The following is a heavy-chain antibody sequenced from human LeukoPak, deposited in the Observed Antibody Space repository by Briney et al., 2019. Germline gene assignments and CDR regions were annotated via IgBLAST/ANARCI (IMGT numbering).Heavy chain of an antibody. D-gene: IGHD6-19*01. Sequence: PGGSLRLSCAASGFTFSSYGMHWVRQAPGKGLEWVAFIRYDGSNKYYADSVKGRFTISRDNAKNSLYLQMNSLRAEDTAVYYCARDSSSGWGYWGQGTLVTVSS. CDR2: IRYDGSNK. V-gene: IGHV3-30*02. CDR3: ARDSSSGWGY. CDR1: GFTFSSYG. J-gene: IGHJ4*02.